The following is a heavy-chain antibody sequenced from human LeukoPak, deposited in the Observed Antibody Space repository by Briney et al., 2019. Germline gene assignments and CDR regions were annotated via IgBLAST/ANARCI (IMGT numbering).Heavy chain of an antibody. Sequence: PGGSLRLSCAASGFTFSSYGMSWVRQAPGKGLEWVSAISGSGGSTYYADSVKGRFTISRDNSKNTLYLQMNSLRPDDTAVYYCARDWSPHNWNGWWFDPWGQGTLVTVSS. D-gene: IGHD1-1*01. CDR3: ARDWSPHNWNGWWFDP. V-gene: IGHV3-23*01. CDR2: ISGSGGST. J-gene: IGHJ5*02. CDR1: GFTFSSYG.